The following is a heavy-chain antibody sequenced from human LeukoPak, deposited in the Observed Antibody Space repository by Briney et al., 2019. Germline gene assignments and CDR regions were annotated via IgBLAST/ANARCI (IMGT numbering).Heavy chain of an antibody. CDR3: ARQGAAAGTGRVGWYFDL. V-gene: IGHV4-4*07. CDR1: GGSISSYY. D-gene: IGHD6-13*01. Sequence: SETLSLTCTVSGGSISSYYWSWIRQPAGKGLEWIGRIYTSGSTNYNPSLKSRVTMSVDTSKNQFSLKLSSVTAADTAVYYCARQGAAAGTGRVGWYFDLWGRGTLVTVSS. CDR2: IYTSGST. J-gene: IGHJ2*01.